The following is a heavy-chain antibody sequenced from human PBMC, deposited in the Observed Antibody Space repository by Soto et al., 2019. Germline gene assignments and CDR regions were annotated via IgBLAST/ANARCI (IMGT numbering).Heavy chain of an antibody. CDR2: IYYSGST. D-gene: IGHD6-13*01. CDR3: ARHELGSSSFVRYYYYGMDV. Sequence: SETLSLTCTVSGGSISSSSYYWGWIRQPPGKGLEWIGSIYYSGSTYYNPSLKSRVTISVDTSKNQFSLKLSSVTAADTAVYYCARHELGSSSFVRYYYYGMDVWGQGTTVTVSS. J-gene: IGHJ6*02. V-gene: IGHV4-39*01. CDR1: GGSISSSSYY.